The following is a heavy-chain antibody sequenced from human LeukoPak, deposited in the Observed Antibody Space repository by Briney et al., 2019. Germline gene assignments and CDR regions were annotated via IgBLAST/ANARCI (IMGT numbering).Heavy chain of an antibody. V-gene: IGHV3-21*01. Sequence: GGSLRLSCAASGFTFSSYSINWVRQAPGKGLEWVSSISSSSSYIYYADSVKGRFTISRDNAKNSLYPQMNSLRAEDTAVYYCARLYCSSTSCPRSMDVWGQGTTVTVSS. CDR3: ARLYCSSTSCPRSMDV. D-gene: IGHD2-2*01. J-gene: IGHJ6*02. CDR1: GFTFSSYS. CDR2: ISSSSSYI.